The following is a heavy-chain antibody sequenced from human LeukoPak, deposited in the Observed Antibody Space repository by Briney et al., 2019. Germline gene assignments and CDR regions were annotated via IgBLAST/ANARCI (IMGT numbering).Heavy chain of an antibody. Sequence: GGSLRLSCAASGFTVSSNYMSWVRQAPGKGLEWVSVIYSGGSTYYADSVKGRFTISRDNSKNTLYLQMNSLRAEDTALYYCARVSGQLRNYYYYYYMDVWGKGTTVTVSS. CDR3: ARVSGQLRNYYYYYYMDV. J-gene: IGHJ6*03. V-gene: IGHV3-53*01. CDR1: GFTVSSNY. CDR2: IYSGGST. D-gene: IGHD6-6*01.